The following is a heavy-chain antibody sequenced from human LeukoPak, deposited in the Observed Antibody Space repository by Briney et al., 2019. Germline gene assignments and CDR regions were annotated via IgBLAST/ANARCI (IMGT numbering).Heavy chain of an antibody. CDR1: GFTFSSYG. J-gene: IGHJ4*02. V-gene: IGHV3-33*01. CDR3: ARERIAVAGDYYYDY. Sequence: GGSLRLSCAASGFTFSSYGMHWVRQAPGKGLEWVAVIWYDGSNKYYADSVKGRFTISRDNSKNTLYLQMNSLRAEDTAVYYCARERIAVAGDYYYDYWGQGTLVTVSS. CDR2: IWYDGSNK. D-gene: IGHD6-19*01.